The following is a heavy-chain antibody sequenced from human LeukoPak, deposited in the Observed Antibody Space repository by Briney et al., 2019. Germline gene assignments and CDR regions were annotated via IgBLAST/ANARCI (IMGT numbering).Heavy chain of an antibody. V-gene: IGHV4-59*08. J-gene: IGHJ3*02. CDR2: IYYSGST. CDR1: GGSISSYY. D-gene: IGHD6-19*01. Sequence: PSETLSLTCTVSGGSISSYYWSWIRQPPGKGLEWIGYIYYSGSTNYNPSLKSRVTISEDTPNTHFSLKVTSMTAADTAVYYCARRRQFAFDIWGQGTMVTVSS. CDR3: ARRRQFAFDI.